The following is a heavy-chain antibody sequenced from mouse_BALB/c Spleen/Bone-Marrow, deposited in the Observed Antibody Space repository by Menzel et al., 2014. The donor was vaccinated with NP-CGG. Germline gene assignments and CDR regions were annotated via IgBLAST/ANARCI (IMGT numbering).Heavy chain of an antibody. CDR2: IYPGDGDT. Sequence: VQLQQSGAELVRPGSSVKISCKASGYVFSGYWMNWVKQRPGQGLEWIGQIYPGDGDTDYNGKFKSKATLTADKSSSTAYMQLSSLTSEDSAVYFCARGGISVDYWGQGTTLTVSS. CDR3: ARGGISVDY. V-gene: IGHV1-80*01. J-gene: IGHJ2*01. CDR1: GYVFSGYW.